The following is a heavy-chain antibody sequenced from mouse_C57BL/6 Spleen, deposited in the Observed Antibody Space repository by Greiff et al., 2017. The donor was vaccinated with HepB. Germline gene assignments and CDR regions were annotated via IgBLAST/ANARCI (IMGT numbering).Heavy chain of an antibody. V-gene: IGHV1-22*01. D-gene: IGHD2-4*01. CDR2: INPNNGGT. CDR1: GYTFTDYN. J-gene: IGHJ1*03. Sequence: EVKLVESGPELVKPGASVKMSCKASGYTFTDYNMHWVKQSHGKSLEWIGYINPNNGGTSYNQKFKGKATLTVNKSSSTAYMELRSLTSEDSAVYYCARDYDYDGGINWYFDVWGTGTTVTVSS. CDR3: ARDYDYDGGINWYFDV.